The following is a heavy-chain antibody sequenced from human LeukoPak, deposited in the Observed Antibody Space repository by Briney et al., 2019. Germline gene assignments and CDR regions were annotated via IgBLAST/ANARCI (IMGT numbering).Heavy chain of an antibody. CDR1: GFTFSSYG. J-gene: IGHJ6*03. Sequence: GRSLRLSCAASGFTFSSYGMHWVRQAPGKGLEWVAVIWYDGSNKYYADSVKGRFTISRDNSKNTLYLQMNSLSAEDTAVYYCARDGEDSFFSYYMDVWGKGTTVTVSS. D-gene: IGHD3/OR15-3a*01. V-gene: IGHV3-33*01. CDR3: ARDGEDSFFSYYMDV. CDR2: IWYDGSNK.